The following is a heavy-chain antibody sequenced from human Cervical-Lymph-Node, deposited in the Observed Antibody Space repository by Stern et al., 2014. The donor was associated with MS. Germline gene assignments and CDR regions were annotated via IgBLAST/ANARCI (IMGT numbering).Heavy chain of an antibody. V-gene: IGHV4-34*01. J-gene: IGHJ5*02. CDR1: GGSFSGYY. D-gene: IGHD4-17*01. CDR3: ASRYGDTDKWFDP. Sequence: QVQLQQWGAGLLKPSETLSLTCAVYGGSFSGYYWSWIRQPPGKGLEWIGEINHSGSTNYNASLKSRVTISVETSKNQFSLKLNSVPAADPAIYYCASRYGDTDKWFDPWGQGTLVTVSS. CDR2: INHSGST.